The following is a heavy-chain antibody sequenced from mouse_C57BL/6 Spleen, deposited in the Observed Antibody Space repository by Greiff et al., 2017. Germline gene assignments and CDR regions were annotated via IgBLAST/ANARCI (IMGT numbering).Heavy chain of an antibody. D-gene: IGHD2-14*01. J-gene: IGHJ2*01. Sequence: EVKLVESGGGLVQPGGSLKLSCAASGFTFSDYYMYWVRQTPEKRLEWVAYISNGGGSTYYPDTVKGRFTISRDHAKNPLYLQMSRLKSEDTAMYYCARGTYLDYWGQGTTLTVSS. CDR1: GFTFSDYY. CDR2: ISNGGGST. CDR3: ARGTYLDY. V-gene: IGHV5-12*01.